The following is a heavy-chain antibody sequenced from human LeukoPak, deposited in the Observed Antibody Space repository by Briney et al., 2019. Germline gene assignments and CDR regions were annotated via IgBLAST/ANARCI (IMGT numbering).Heavy chain of an antibody. CDR2: ISGSGGST. V-gene: IGHV3-23*01. CDR3: AKDSAQYYDFWSGYKSFDY. D-gene: IGHD3-3*01. J-gene: IGHJ4*02. CDR1: GFTFSSYA. Sequence: PGGSLRLSCAASGFTFSSYAMSWVRQAPGKGLEWVSVISGSGGSTYDADSVKGRFTISRGNSKNTLYLQMNSLRAEDTAVYYCAKDSAQYYDFWSGYKSFDYWGQGTLVTVSS.